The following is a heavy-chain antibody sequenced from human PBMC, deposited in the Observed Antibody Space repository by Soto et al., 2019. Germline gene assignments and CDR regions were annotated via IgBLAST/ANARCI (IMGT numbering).Heavy chain of an antibody. CDR2: ISGSGGST. Sequence: EVQLLESGGGLVQPGGSLRLSCAASGFTFSSYAMSWVRQAPGKGLEWVSAISGSGGSTYYADSVKGRFTISRDNSKNTLYLQMNSLRADDTAVYYCAKDLLVAGLENYYYYMDVWGKGTTVTVSS. D-gene: IGHD6-19*01. CDR3: AKDLLVAGLENYYYYMDV. J-gene: IGHJ6*03. CDR1: GFTFSSYA. V-gene: IGHV3-23*01.